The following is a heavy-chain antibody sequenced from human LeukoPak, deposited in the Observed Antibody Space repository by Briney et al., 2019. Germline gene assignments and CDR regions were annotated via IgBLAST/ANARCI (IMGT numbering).Heavy chain of an antibody. D-gene: IGHD4-23*01. V-gene: IGHV4-39*01. CDR1: GGPISSSSYY. CDR2: IYYSGST. CDR3: ATPFGYGGNSAFDY. Sequence: SETLSLTCTVSGGPISSSSYYWGWIRQPPGKGLEWIGSIYYSGSTYYNPSLKSRVTISVDTSKNQFSLKLSSVTAADTAVYYCATPFGYGGNSAFDYWGQGTLVTVSS. J-gene: IGHJ4*02.